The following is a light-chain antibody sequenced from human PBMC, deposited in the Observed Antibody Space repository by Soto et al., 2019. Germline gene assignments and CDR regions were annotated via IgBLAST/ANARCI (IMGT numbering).Light chain of an antibody. J-gene: IGLJ1*01. V-gene: IGLV2-11*01. CDR2: DVS. CDR1: SSDVGGYNY. CDR3: CSYAGSYV. Sequence: QSLLTQPRSVSGSPGQSVTISCTGTSSDVGGYNYASWYQQHPGKAPKLMIYDVSKRPSGVPDRFSGSKSGNTASLTISGLQAEDEADYYCCSYAGSYVFGTGTKVTVL.